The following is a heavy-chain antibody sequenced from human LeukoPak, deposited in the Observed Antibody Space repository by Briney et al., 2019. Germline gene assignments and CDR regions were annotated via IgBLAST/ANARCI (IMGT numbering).Heavy chain of an antibody. V-gene: IGHV4-34*01. CDR1: GGSFSGYY. J-gene: IGHJ4*02. D-gene: IGHD4-17*01. CDR3: ATHTDYNDY. Sequence: SETLSLTCAVYGGSFSGYYWSWIRQPPGKGLEWIGEINHSGSTNYNPSLKSRVTISVDTSKNQFSLKLSSVTAADTAVYYCATHTDYNDYWGQGTLVTVSS. CDR2: INHSGST.